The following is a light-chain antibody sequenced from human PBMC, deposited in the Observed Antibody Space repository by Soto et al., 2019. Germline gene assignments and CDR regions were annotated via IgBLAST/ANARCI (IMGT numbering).Light chain of an antibody. V-gene: IGLV2-14*01. CDR1: SSDVGGYNY. J-gene: IGLJ1*01. CDR2: DVS. Sequence: QSALTQPASVSGSPGQSITISCTGTSSDVGGYNYVSWYQRHPGKAPKLIIYDVSNRPSGVSNRFSGSKSGNTASLTISGLQAEDEADYYCSSYTSSRTYVFGTGTKVTVL. CDR3: SSYTSSRTYV.